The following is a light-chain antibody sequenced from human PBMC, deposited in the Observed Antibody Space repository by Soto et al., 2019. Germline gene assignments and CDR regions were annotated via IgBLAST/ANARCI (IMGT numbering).Light chain of an antibody. CDR3: QQRMES. Sequence: EKVMTQSPATLSVSPGERATLSCRASQSVRSNLAWYQQNPGQPPRLLIYDASSRATGIPSRFSGSGSGTEFTLTISSLEPEDFAVYYCQQRMESFGQGTRLEIK. CDR2: DAS. J-gene: IGKJ5*01. V-gene: IGKV3-15*01. CDR1: QSVRSN.